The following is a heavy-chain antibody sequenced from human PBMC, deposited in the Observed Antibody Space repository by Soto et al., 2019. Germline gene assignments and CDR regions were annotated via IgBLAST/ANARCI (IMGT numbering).Heavy chain of an antibody. CDR2: ISTYNGDT. J-gene: IGHJ6*02. CDR3: ARQGSWPYYYSGLYV. Sequence: QVQLVQSGPEVKKPGASVKVSCEASGYTFTTSGISWVRQAPGQGLEWMGWISTYNGDTNSAQKFQGRGTXTXAXSXXTAYMELMSLKSDDTAVYYCARQGSWPYYYSGLYVWGQGTTVTVSS. D-gene: IGHD1-26*01. CDR1: GYTFTTSG. V-gene: IGHV1-18*01.